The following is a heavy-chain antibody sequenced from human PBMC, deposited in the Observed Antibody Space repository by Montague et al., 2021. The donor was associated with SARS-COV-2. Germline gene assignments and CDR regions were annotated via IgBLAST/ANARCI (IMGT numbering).Heavy chain of an antibody. CDR1: GFTFSNYE. CDR2: ISRIGSTI. J-gene: IGHJ6*02. CDR3: AGDRGYGDFYYYGMDV. V-gene: IGHV3-48*03. D-gene: IGHD3-10*01. Sequence: SLRLSCAASGFTFSNYEMNWVRQAPGKGLEWVLYISRIGSTIYYADPVKGRFTISRDNAQNSLYLQMNSLRAEDKGVYYCAGDRGYGDFYYYGMDVWGQGTTVTVSS.